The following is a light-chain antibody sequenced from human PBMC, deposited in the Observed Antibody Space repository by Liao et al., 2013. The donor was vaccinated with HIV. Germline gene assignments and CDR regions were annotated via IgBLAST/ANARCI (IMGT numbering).Light chain of an antibody. J-gene: IGLJ1*01. CDR2: QDN. Sequence: SYELTQAPSVSVSPGQTASITCSGDKLGNRYTCWYQQKPGQSPVLVIYQDNKRPSGIPERYTGSNSGITATLTISRTQAIDEADYYCQTWDSRTYVFGTGTRVTVL. V-gene: IGLV3-1*01. CDR3: QTWDSRTYV. CDR1: KLGNRY.